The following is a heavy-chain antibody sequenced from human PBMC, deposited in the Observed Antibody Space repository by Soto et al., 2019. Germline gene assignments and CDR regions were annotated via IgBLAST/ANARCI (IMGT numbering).Heavy chain of an antibody. D-gene: IGHD7-27*01. CDR1: GGSFTGHF. J-gene: IGHJ4*02. CDR3: ARAKFESTGWHQFDI. CDR2: VSHSGNT. V-gene: IGHV4-34*02. Sequence: QVHLEQRGAGLLKPSETLSLTCTVSGGSFTGHFWSWVRQPPGKGLEWIGEVSHSGNTKYYPSLRSRVTLSVDSSKNQISLALNSVTAADTAVYYCARAKFESTGWHQFDIWGQGTLVTVSS.